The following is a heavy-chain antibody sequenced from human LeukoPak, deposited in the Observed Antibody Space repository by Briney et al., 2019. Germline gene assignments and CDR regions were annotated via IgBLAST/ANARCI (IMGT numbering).Heavy chain of an antibody. CDR3: AKELWFGELFYYFDY. CDR2: ISGSGGST. CDR1: GFTFNSYS. D-gene: IGHD3-10*01. V-gene: IGHV3-23*01. J-gene: IGHJ4*02. Sequence: GGSLRLSCAASGFTFNSYSMNWVRQAPGKGLEWVSAISGSGGSTYYADSVKGRFTISRDNSKNTLYLQMNSLRAEDTAVYYCAKELWFGELFYYFDYWGQGTLVTVSS.